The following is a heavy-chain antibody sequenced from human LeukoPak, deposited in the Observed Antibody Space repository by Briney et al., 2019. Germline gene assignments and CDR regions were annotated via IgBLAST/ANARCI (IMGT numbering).Heavy chain of an antibody. D-gene: IGHD6-13*01. CDR3: ARHAQAAAGTDY. J-gene: IGHJ4*02. CDR1: GGSFGGYY. CDR2: INHSGST. Sequence: SETLSLTCAVYGGSFGGYYWSWIRQPPGKGLEWIGEINHSGSTNYNPSLKSRVTISVDTSKNQFSLKLSSVTAADTAVYYCARHAQAAAGTDYWGQGTLVTVSS. V-gene: IGHV4-34*01.